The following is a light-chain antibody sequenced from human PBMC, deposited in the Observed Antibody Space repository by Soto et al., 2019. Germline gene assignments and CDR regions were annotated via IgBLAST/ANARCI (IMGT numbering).Light chain of an antibody. CDR3: QQYNSYSS. CDR2: KAS. V-gene: IGKV1-5*03. CDR1: QTISSW. J-gene: IGKJ1*01. Sequence: DIHLTQSPSTLSASVGYRVTITCRASQTISSWLAWYQQKPGKAPKLLIYKASNLESGVPSRFSGSGSGTEFTLTISSLQPDDFATYYCQQYNSYSSFGQGTKVDIK.